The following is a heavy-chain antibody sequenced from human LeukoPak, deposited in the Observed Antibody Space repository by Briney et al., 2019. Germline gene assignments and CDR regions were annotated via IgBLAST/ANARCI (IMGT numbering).Heavy chain of an antibody. J-gene: IGHJ6*02. D-gene: IGHD1-26*01. V-gene: IGHV4-59*01. CDR3: ARAVNSGSYLDYYYGMDV. Sequence: SETLSLTCTVSGGSISSYYWSWIRQPPGKGLEWIGYMDYSGSTNYNPSLKSRVTISVDTSKNQFSLKLSSVTAEDTAVYYCARAVNSGSYLDYYYGMDVWGQGTTVTVSS. CDR1: GGSISSYY. CDR2: MDYSGST.